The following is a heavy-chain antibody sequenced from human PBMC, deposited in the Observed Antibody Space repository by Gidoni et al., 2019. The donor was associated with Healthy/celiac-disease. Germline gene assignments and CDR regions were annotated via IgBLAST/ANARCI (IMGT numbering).Heavy chain of an antibody. J-gene: IGHJ6*02. CDR2: ISSSSSYI. V-gene: IGHV3-21*01. D-gene: IGHD2-15*01. Sequence: EVQLVESGGGLVKPGGSLRLSCAASGFTFSSYSMNWVRQAPGKGLEWVSSISSSSSYIYYADSVKGRFTISRDNAKNSLYLQMNSLRAEDTAVYYCARDGSYCSGGSCLLMDYYYYYGMDVWGQGTTVTVSS. CDR1: GFTFSSYS. CDR3: ARDGSYCSGGSCLLMDYYYYYGMDV.